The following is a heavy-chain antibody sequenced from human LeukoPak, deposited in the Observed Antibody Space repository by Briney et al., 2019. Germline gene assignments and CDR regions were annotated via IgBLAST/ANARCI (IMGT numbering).Heavy chain of an antibody. CDR3: VRRLGYCSGGSCSRFLHWFDS. J-gene: IGHJ5*01. V-gene: IGHV5-51*01. CDR1: GYSFTSYW. CDR2: IYPGDSDT. Sequence: GESLKISCKGSGYSFTSYWIGWVRQMPGKGLEWMGIIYPGDSDTRYSPSFQGQVTISADKSISTAYLQRSSLKASDTAMYYCVRRLGYCSGGSCSRFLHWFDSWGRGTLVTVSS. D-gene: IGHD2-15*01.